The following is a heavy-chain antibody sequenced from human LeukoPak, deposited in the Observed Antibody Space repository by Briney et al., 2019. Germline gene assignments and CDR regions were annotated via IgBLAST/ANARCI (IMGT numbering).Heavy chain of an antibody. J-gene: IGHJ4*02. CDR3: TRTEDCGGGSCFDS. V-gene: IGHV3-30*04. Sequence: PGGYLRLSCAASGFTFSDYAMHWVRQAPGKGLEWLAVISYDGSDESYADSVRGRFSISRDDSTNTLYLQMNSLRTEDTAVYFCTRTEDCGGGSCFDSWGQGTLVTVSS. CDR2: ISYDGSDE. CDR1: GFTFSDYA. D-gene: IGHD2-15*01.